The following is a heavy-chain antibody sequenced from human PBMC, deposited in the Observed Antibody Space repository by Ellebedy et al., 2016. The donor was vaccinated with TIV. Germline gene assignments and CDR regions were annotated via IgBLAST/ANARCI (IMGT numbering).Heavy chain of an antibody. CDR3: ARDTFGGWSGFDY. CDR2: IYYSGTT. Sequence: SETLSLTCTVSGGSISSYYWSWIRQPPGKGLEWIGYIYYSGTTNYSPSLRSRVTISVDTSKNQVSLKLSSVTTADTAICYCARDTFGGWSGFDYWGQGSLVTVSS. V-gene: IGHV4-59*12. D-gene: IGHD3-3*01. CDR1: GGSISSYY. J-gene: IGHJ4*02.